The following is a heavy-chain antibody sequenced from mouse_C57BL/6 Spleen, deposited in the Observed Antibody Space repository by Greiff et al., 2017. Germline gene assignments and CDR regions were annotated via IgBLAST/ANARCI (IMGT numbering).Heavy chain of an antibody. D-gene: IGHD1-3*01. V-gene: IGHV1-22*01. CDR1: GYTFTDYN. CDR3: ARGKLSWFAY. CDR2: INPNNGGT. J-gene: IGHJ3*01. Sequence: VQLQQSGPELVKPGASVKLSCKASGYTFTDYNMHWVKQSPGKSLEWIGYINPNNGGTSYNQKFKGKATLTVNKSSSTAYMELRSLTSEDSAVYYCARGKLSWFAYWGQGTLVTVSA.